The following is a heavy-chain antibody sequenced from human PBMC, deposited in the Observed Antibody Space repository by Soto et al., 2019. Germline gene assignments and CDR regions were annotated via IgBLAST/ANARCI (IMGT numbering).Heavy chain of an antibody. CDR1: GFSFSSYG. D-gene: IGHD1-26*01. J-gene: IGHJ3*01. V-gene: IGHV3-33*03. Sequence: PGGSLRLSCAASGFSFSSYGMHSVRQAPGKGLDWVAVIWYDGSNKYYAESVKGRFTISRDNSKNTLYVQMNSLTVEDTAVYYCARAQYTGSYFDACDVWGQGTMVTVSS. CDR2: IWYDGSNK. CDR3: ARAQYTGSYFDACDV.